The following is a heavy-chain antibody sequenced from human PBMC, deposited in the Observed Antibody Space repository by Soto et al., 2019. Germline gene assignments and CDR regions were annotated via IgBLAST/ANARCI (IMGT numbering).Heavy chain of an antibody. Sequence: EVQLLESGGGLVQPGGSLRLSCAASGFTFSSYAMSWVRQAPGKGLEWVSAISGSGGSTYYGDSVKGRFTISRDNSKNTLYLQKNRLRAEDTDVYYCANSGWYNPDGYFQHWGQGTLVTVSS. D-gene: IGHD6-19*01. J-gene: IGHJ1*01. CDR3: ANSGWYNPDGYFQH. CDR2: ISGSGGST. V-gene: IGHV3-23*01. CDR1: GFTFSSYA.